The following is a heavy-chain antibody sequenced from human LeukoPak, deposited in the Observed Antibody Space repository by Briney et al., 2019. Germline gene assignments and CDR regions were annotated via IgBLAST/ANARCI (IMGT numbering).Heavy chain of an antibody. Sequence: GGSLRLSCAASGFTFSSYSMNWVRQAPGKGLEWVSYISSSSSTIYYADSVKGRFTISRDNAKNSLYLQMNSLRAEDTAVYYCARARDCGGDCRYSDYWGQGTLVTVSS. V-gene: IGHV3-48*04. J-gene: IGHJ4*02. CDR3: ARARDCGGDCRYSDY. CDR1: GFTFSSYS. CDR2: ISSSSSTI. D-gene: IGHD2-21*01.